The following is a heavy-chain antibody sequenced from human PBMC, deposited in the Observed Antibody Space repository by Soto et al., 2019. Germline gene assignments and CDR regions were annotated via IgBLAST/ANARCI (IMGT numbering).Heavy chain of an antibody. D-gene: IGHD3-10*01. CDR1: GYTFSTYG. Sequence: GASVKVSCKASGYTFSTYGISWVRQAPGQGLEWMGCVNTFNGNTNYAQKFQGRVTMTTDTSTSTAYMEVRSLRSDDTAVYYCARLMLRDTNYYYAMDVWGQGTTVTVSS. CDR3: ARLMLRDTNYYYAMDV. CDR2: VNTFNGNT. V-gene: IGHV1-18*04. J-gene: IGHJ6*02.